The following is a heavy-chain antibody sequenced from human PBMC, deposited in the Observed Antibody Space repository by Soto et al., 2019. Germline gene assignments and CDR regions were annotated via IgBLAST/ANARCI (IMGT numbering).Heavy chain of an antibody. J-gene: IGHJ4*02. D-gene: IGHD2-2*02. CDR2: IYYSGST. Sequence: SETLSLTCTVSGGSISSSSYYWGWIRQPPGKGLEWIGSIYYSGSTYYNPSLKSRFTISVDTSKNQFSLKLSSVTAADTAVYYCARLGPAAIRGGVVSYFDYWGQGTLVTVSS. CDR3: ARLGPAAIRGGVVSYFDY. V-gene: IGHV4-39*01. CDR1: GGSISSSSYY.